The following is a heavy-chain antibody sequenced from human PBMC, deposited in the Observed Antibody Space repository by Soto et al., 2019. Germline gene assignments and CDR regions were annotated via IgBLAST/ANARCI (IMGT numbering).Heavy chain of an antibody. D-gene: IGHD6-19*01. Sequence: ASVKVSCKASGYTFTSYYMHWVRQAPGQGLEWMGIINPSGGSTSYAQKFQGRVTMTRDTSTSTVYMELSSLRSEDTAVYYCARGRIAVAGRTYYYYYGMDVWGQGTTVTVS. CDR3: ARGRIAVAGRTYYYYYGMDV. V-gene: IGHV1-46*01. J-gene: IGHJ6*02. CDR2: INPSGGST. CDR1: GYTFTSYY.